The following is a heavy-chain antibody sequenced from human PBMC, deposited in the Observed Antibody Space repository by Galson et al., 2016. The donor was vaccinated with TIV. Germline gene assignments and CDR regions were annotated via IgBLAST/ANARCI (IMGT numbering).Heavy chain of an antibody. CDR2: INAGNGNA. D-gene: IGHD1-7*01. CDR1: GYTFRDYA. Sequence: SVKVSCKASGYTFRDYALHWVRQAPGQRPEWLGWINAGNGNAKLSQRFQDRVTITRDRSASTAYLTLTRLRSEDTAVYFCASRGSNWNYLDAFDTWGQGTAVTVS. J-gene: IGHJ3*02. CDR3: ASRGSNWNYLDAFDT. V-gene: IGHV1-3*01.